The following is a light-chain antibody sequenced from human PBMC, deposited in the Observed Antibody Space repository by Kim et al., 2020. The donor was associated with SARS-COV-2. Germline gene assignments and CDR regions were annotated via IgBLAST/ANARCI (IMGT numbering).Light chain of an antibody. V-gene: IGKV1-27*01. CDR2: GAS. J-gene: IGKJ2*01. Sequence: DIQMTQSPSSLSASVGDRVTITCRASQGIDNYLAWYQQKPGKVPKLLIYGASTLQPGVPSRFSGSASGTDFMLTISSLQPEDVATYYCQKYNSGPYTFGQGTKLEI. CDR1: QGIDNY. CDR3: QKYNSGPYT.